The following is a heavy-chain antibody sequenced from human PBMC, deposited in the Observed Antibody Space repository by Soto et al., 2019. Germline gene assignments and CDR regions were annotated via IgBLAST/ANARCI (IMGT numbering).Heavy chain of an antibody. CDR1: GGSVSSGSHY. CDR2: INDSGST. J-gene: IGHJ4*02. V-gene: IGHV4-61*01. Sequence: QVQLQESGPGLVKPSETLSLTCTVSGGSVSSGSHYWSWIRQPPGEGLEWIGYINDSGSTNSNPALTSRVPMSLDTSKNQLSLKLSSVTAADTAVYYCARDCSAYSCFTRFGYLGQGTLVNVSP. CDR3: ARDCSAYSCFTRFGY. D-gene: IGHD3-16*01.